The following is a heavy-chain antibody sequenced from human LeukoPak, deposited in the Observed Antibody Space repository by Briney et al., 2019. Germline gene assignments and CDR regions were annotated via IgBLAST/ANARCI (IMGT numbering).Heavy chain of an antibody. CDR1: GGSISSGGYY. Sequence: SQTLSLTCTVSGGSISSGGYYWSWIRQHPGKGLEWIVYIYYSGSTYYNPSLKSRVTISVDTSKNQFSLKLSSVTAADTAVYYCARDPGYCSGGSCYSGAFDYWGQGTLVTVSS. CDR3: ARDPGYCSGGSCYSGAFDY. CDR2: IYYSGST. J-gene: IGHJ4*02. D-gene: IGHD2-15*01. V-gene: IGHV4-31*03.